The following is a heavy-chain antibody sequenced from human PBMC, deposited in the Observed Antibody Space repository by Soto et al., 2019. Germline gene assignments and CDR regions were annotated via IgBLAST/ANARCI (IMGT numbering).Heavy chain of an antibody. Sequence: QTLSLTSAISRDSVSSKRAACDWIRQSPSRGLEWLWSTYYRSRWYNEYAVSVKSRITINPNTYKNQFSLQLNSVTPEDTAVYYCARTPSVFDHWGQGTQVTVSS. CDR1: RDSVSSKRAA. V-gene: IGHV6-1*01. J-gene: IGHJ4*02. CDR2: TYYRSRWYN. CDR3: ARTPSVFDH.